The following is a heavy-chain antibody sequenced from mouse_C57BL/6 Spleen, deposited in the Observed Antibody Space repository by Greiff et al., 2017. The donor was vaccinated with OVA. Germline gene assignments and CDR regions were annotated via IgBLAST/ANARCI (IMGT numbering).Heavy chain of an antibody. D-gene: IGHD1-1*01. CDR3: ARRGITAGGYFDV. CDR1: GYTFTSYW. Sequence: QVQLQQPGAELVRPGSSVKLSCKASGYTFTSYWMHWVKQRPIQGLEWIGNIDPSDSETHYNQKFKDKATLTVDKSSSTAYMQLSSLTSEDSAVYYCARRGITAGGYFDVWGTGTTVTVSS. J-gene: IGHJ1*03. V-gene: IGHV1-52*01. CDR2: IDPSDSET.